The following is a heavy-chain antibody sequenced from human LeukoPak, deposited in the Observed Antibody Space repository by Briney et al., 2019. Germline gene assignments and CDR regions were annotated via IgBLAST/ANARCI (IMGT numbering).Heavy chain of an antibody. CDR3: ARAARKSSSWDY. CDR2: IYYSGST. J-gene: IGHJ4*02. V-gene: IGHV4-59*01. CDR1: GVSISSYY. D-gene: IGHD6-13*01. Sequence: PSETLSLTCTVSGVSISSYYWSWIRQPPGKGLEWIGYIYYSGSTNYNPSLKSRVTISVDTSKNQFSLKLSSVTAADTAVYYCARAARKSSSWDYWGQGTLVTVSS.